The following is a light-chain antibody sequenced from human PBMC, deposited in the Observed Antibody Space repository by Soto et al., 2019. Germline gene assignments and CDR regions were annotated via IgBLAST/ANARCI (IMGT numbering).Light chain of an antibody. J-gene: IGKJ4*01. Sequence: DIQLTQAPSFLSASVGDRVTITCRASQGISTYLVWYQQKPGKAPKLLIYAASTLQSGVPSRFSGSGSGTEFTPTISSLQPEDFATYYCQQLNSYPITFGGGTKVEIK. CDR1: QGISTY. CDR3: QQLNSYPIT. CDR2: AAS. V-gene: IGKV1-9*01.